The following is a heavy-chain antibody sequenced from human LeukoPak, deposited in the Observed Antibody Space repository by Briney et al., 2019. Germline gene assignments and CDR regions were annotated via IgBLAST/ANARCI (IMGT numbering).Heavy chain of an antibody. J-gene: IGHJ4*02. D-gene: IGHD5-12*01. V-gene: IGHV3-21*01. CDR1: GFTLSSYS. CDR3: ARRGSGYTEPIDY. Sequence: GGSLRLSCAGSGFTLSSYSMDWVRQAPGKGLEWDSSISSSISYIYYADSVKGRFTISRDNAKNSLYLQMNSLRAEGTAVYYCARRGSGYTEPIDYWGQGTLVTVSS. CDR2: ISSSISYI.